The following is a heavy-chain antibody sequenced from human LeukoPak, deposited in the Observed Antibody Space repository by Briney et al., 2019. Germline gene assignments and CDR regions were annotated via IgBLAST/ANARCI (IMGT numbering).Heavy chain of an antibody. Sequence: GGSLRLSCAASGFTFSNAWMSWVRQAPGKGLEWVSVIYSGGSTYYADSVKGRFTISRDNAKNSLYLQMNSLRAEDMALYYCAKAHVRGVIRDDAFDIWGQGTMVTVSS. V-gene: IGHV3-53*05. CDR3: AKAHVRGVIRDDAFDI. D-gene: IGHD3-10*02. J-gene: IGHJ3*02. CDR1: GFTFSNAW. CDR2: IYSGGST.